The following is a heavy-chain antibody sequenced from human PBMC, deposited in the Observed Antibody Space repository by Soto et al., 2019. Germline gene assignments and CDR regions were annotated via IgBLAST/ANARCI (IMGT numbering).Heavy chain of an antibody. J-gene: IGHJ6*02. CDR3: ARDFLTVAGSYYYYYGMDV. CDR1: GFTFSSYG. Sequence: GGSLRLSCAASGFTFSSYGMHWVRQAPGKGLEWVAVIWYDGSNKYYADSVKGRFTISRDNSKNTLYLQMNSLRAEDTAVYYCARDFLTVAGSYYYYYGMDVWGQGTTVTVSS. D-gene: IGHD6-19*01. CDR2: IWYDGSNK. V-gene: IGHV3-33*01.